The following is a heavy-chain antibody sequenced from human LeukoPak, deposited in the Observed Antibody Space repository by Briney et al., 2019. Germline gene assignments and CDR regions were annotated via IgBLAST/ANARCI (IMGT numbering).Heavy chain of an antibody. J-gene: IGHJ4*02. CDR2: INDRGTNT. V-gene: IGHV3-23*01. CDR1: GFTFSSNA. D-gene: IGHD1-1*01. CDR3: ARCPRYNCRGGFDY. Sequence: GGSLRLSCTPSGFTFSSNAMTWVRQAPGEGLEWVSSINDRGTNTYYTDSVRGRFTISRDNSKNRLFLQMNSLRAEDTAFYYCARCPRYNCRGGFDYWGQGALVTVSS.